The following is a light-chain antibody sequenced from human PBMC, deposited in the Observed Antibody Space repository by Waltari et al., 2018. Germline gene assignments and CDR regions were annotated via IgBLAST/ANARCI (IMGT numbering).Light chain of an antibody. CDR3: QSYDSSLSGSVV. CDR2: GNS. Sequence: SSNIGAGYDVHWYQQLPGTAPKLLIYGNSNRPSGVPDRFSGSKSGTSACLAITGLQAEDEADYYCQSYDSSLSGSVVFGGGTKLTIL. V-gene: IGLV1-40*01. CDR1: SSNIGAGYD. J-gene: IGLJ2*01.